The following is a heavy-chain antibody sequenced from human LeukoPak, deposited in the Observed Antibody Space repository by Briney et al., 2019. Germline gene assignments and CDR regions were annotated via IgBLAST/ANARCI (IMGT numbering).Heavy chain of an antibody. V-gene: IGHV3-7*01. Sequence: GGSLRLSCAASGFTFSNYRMAWVRQASGKGLEWVANLKQDGSEKYYVDSVKGRFTISRDNAKNSLYLQMNSLRAEDTAVYYCARDNSVAGLPWFDPWGQGTLVTVSS. CDR1: GFTFSNYR. CDR2: LKQDGSEK. D-gene: IGHD6-19*01. J-gene: IGHJ5*02. CDR3: ARDNSVAGLPWFDP.